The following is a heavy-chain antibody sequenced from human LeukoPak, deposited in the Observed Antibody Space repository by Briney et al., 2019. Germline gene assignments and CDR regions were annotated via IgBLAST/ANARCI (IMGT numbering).Heavy chain of an antibody. D-gene: IGHD3-10*01. CDR3: ARERGSGSYGD. V-gene: IGHV1-18*01. Sequence: ASVKASCKTSGYTFNSYGISWVRQSPGQGLEWMGWISAYNGNTNYAQKLQGRVTMTTDTSTSTAYMELRSLRSDDTAVYYCARERGSGSYGDWGQGNLVTVSS. J-gene: IGHJ4*02. CDR2: ISAYNGNT. CDR1: GYTFNSYG.